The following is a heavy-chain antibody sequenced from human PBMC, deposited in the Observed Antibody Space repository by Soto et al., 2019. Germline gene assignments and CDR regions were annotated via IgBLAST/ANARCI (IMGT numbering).Heavy chain of an antibody. Sequence: SVKVSCKXSGGTFSSYAISWVRQAPGQGLEWMGGIIPIFGTANYAQKFQGRVTITADESTSTAYMELSSLRSEDTAVYYCARESGSGRSGYYYYGMDVWGQGTTVTVSS. D-gene: IGHD3-10*01. CDR2: IIPIFGTA. CDR3: ARESGSGRSGYYYYGMDV. V-gene: IGHV1-69*13. CDR1: GGTFSSYA. J-gene: IGHJ6*02.